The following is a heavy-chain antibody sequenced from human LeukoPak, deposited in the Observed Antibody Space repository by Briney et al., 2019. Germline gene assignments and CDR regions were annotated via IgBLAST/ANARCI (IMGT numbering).Heavy chain of an antibody. V-gene: IGHV4-4*07. CDR3: ACLTTADAFDI. D-gene: IGHD3-22*01. CDR1: GGSISSYY. J-gene: IGHJ3*02. CDR2: IYSSGST. Sequence: PSETLSLTCTVSGGSISSYYWSWIRQPAGKGLEWIGRIYSSGSTNYNPSLKSRVTMSVVTSKNQFSLKLSSVAAADTAVYYCACLTTADAFDIWGQGTKVTVSS.